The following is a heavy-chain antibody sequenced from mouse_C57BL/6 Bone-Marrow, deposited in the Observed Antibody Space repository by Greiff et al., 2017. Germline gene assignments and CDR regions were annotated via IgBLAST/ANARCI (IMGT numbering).Heavy chain of an antibody. CDR3: VRGGAPYYSRAWFAY. CDR1: GFTFNTYA. CDR2: IRSKSSNYAP. Sequence: EVKVVESGGGLVQPKGSLKLSCAASGFTFNTYAMHWVRQAPGKGLEWVDRIRSKSSNYAPYYADSVKDRFTISRDDSPCMLYLQMNNLKTEDTAMYYCVRGGAPYYSRAWFAYWGQGTLVTVSA. V-gene: IGHV10-3*01. D-gene: IGHD2-5*01. J-gene: IGHJ3*01.